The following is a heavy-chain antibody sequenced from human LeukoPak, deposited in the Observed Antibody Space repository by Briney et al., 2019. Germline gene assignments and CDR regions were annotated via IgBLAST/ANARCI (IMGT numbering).Heavy chain of an antibody. J-gene: IGHJ6*04. V-gene: IGHV3-48*04. CDR1: RFTFSSYW. CDR3: AELGITLIGGV. CDR2: ISSSGSTI. Sequence: PGGSLRLSCAASRFTFSSYWMSWVRQAPGKGLEWVSYISSSGSTIYYADSVKGRFTISRDNAKNSLYLQMNSLRAEDTAVYYCAELGITLIGGVWGKGTTVTISS. D-gene: IGHD3-10*02.